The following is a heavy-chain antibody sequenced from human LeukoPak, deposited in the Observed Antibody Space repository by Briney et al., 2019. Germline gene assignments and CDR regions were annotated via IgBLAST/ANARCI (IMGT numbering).Heavy chain of an antibody. D-gene: IGHD6-6*01. CDR2: IKQAGSEK. Sequence: GGSLRLSCAAYEFTFRNYWMSWVRQAPGKGLEWVANIKQAGSEKYYVDSVKGRFTISRDNANNSLYLQMNSLRAEDTAVYYCARGPLVFDYWGQGTLVTVSS. CDR3: ARGPLVFDY. CDR1: EFTFRNYW. J-gene: IGHJ4*02. V-gene: IGHV3-7*03.